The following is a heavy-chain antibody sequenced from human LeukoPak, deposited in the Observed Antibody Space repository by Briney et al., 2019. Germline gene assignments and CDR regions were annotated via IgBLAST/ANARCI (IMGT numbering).Heavy chain of an antibody. CDR1: GGSISSYY. V-gene: IGHV4-4*07. J-gene: IGHJ4*02. Sequence: SETLSLTCTVSGGSISSYYWSWVRQPAGKGLEWIGRIHTSGSTDYNPSLESRVTMSVDTSKNQFSLKLSSVTAADTAVYYCAREGSMTARPFVSIDYWGQGTLVTVSS. CDR2: IHTSGST. D-gene: IGHD6-6*01. CDR3: AREGSMTARPFVSIDY.